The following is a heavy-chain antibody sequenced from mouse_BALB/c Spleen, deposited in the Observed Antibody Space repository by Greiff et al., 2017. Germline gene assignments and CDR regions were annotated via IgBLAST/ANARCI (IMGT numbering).Heavy chain of an antibody. Sequence: EVQLVESGGGLVQPGGSLKLSCAASGFTFSSYTMSWVRQTPEKRLEWVAYISNGGGSTYYPDTVKGRFTISRDNTKNTLYLQMSSLKSEDTAMYYCEGRGVDYWGQGTSVTVSS. CDR2: ISNGGGST. J-gene: IGHJ4*01. CDR1: GFTFSSYT. V-gene: IGHV5-12-2*01. CDR3: EGRGVDY.